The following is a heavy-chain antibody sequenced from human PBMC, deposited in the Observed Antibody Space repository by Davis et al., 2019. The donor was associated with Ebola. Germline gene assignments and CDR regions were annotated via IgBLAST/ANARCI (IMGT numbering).Heavy chain of an antibody. CDR1: GFTFSNAW. V-gene: IGHV3-21*01. CDR2: ISSSSSYI. D-gene: IGHD2-21*02. J-gene: IGHJ4*02. CDR3: ASSYCGGDCSHFDY. Sequence: PGGSLRLSCAASGFTFSNAWMSWVRQAPGKGLEWVSSISSSSSYIYYADSVKGRFTISRDNAKNSLYLQMNSLRAEDTAVYYCASSYCGGDCSHFDYWGQGTLVTVSS.